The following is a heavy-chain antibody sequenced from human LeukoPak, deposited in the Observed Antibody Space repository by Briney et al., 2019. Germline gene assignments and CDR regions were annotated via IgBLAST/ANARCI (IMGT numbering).Heavy chain of an antibody. CDR3: ARDRWGHYYGSGIGI. CDR2: ISGSGGST. J-gene: IGHJ3*02. Sequence: GGSLRLSCAASGFTFSSYAMSWVRQAPGKGLEWVSAISGSGGSTYYADSVKGRFTISRDNSKNTLYLQMNSLRSDDTAVYYCARDRWGHYYGSGIGIWGQGTMVTVSS. V-gene: IGHV3-23*01. CDR1: GFTFSSYA. D-gene: IGHD3-10*01.